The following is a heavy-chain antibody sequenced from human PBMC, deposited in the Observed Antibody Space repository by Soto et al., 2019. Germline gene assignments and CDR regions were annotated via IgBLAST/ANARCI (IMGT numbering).Heavy chain of an antibody. CDR1: GGTFSNYA. J-gene: IGHJ4*02. CDR3: ARPVEMATFSRSYLFY. V-gene: IGHV1-69*01. CDR2: IIPIFGTA. D-gene: IGHD5-12*01. Sequence: QVQLVQSGAEVKKPGSSVKVSCKASGGTFSNYAINWVRQAPGQGLERMGGIIPIFGTANYAQKFQGRVTIPADESTSTAYLDLSSLRSEDTAVYYCARPVEMATFSRSYLFYWGQGTLVTVSS.